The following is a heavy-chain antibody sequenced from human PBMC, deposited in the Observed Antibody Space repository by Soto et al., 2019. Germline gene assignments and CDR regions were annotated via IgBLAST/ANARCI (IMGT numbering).Heavy chain of an antibody. J-gene: IGHJ4*02. V-gene: IGHV4-30-4*01. CDR1: GGSISSGDYY. Sequence: QVQLQESGPGLVKPSQTLSLTCTVSGGSISSGDYYWSWIRQPPGKGLEWIGYIYYSGSTYYNPSLKSRVTISVDTSKNQCSLKLSSVTAADTAVYYCAREPGITGTTNDYWGQGTLVTVSS. D-gene: IGHD1-7*01. CDR2: IYYSGST. CDR3: AREPGITGTTNDY.